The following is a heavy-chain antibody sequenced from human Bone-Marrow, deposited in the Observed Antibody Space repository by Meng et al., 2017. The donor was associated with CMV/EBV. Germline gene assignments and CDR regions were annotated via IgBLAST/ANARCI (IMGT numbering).Heavy chain of an antibody. CDR1: GFTFSSYW. Sequence: GESLKISCAASGFTFSSYWMHWVRQAPGKGLVWVSRINSDGSSTSYADSVKGRFTISRDNAKNTLYLQMNSLRAEDTAVYYCAKPDELLSDYYYGMDVWGQGPTVTGAS. CDR3: AKPDELLSDYYYGMDV. J-gene: IGHJ6*01. V-gene: IGHV3-74*01. D-gene: IGHD2-2*01. CDR2: INSDGSST.